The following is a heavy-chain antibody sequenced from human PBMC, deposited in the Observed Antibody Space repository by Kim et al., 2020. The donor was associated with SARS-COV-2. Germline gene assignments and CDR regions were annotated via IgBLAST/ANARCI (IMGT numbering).Heavy chain of an antibody. J-gene: IGHJ3*02. CDR2: T. V-gene: IGHV3-64D*09. Sequence: TYYADAVKGRFTISRDNSKNMLYLQMTSLRVEDTAVYYCAKGERGALDIWGQGTMVTVSS. CDR3: AKGERGALDI.